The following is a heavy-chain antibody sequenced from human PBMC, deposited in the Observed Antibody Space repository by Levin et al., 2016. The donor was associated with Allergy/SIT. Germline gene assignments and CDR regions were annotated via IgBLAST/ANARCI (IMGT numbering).Heavy chain of an antibody. D-gene: IGHD2-8*01. CDR3: ARLMVYAKNWFDP. CDR2: IYYSGST. J-gene: IGHJ5*02. CDR1: GGSISSSSYY. V-gene: IGHV4-39*01. Sequence: SETLSLTCTVSGGSISSSSYYWGWIRQPPGKGLEWIGSIYYSGSTYYNPSLKSRVTISVDTSKNQFSLKLSSVTAADTAVYYCARLMVYAKNWFDPWGQGTLVTVSS.